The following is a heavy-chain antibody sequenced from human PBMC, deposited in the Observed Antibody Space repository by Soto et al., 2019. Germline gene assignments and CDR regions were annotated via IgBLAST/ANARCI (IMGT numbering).Heavy chain of an antibody. CDR3: ASSGTIWFGELDWFDP. J-gene: IGHJ5*02. V-gene: IGHV4-59*01. D-gene: IGHD3-10*01. Sequence: SETLSLTCTVSGGSISSYYWSWIRQPPGKGLEWIGYIYYSGSTNYNPSLKSRVTISVDTSKNQFSLKLSSVTAADTAVYYCASSGTIWFGELDWFDPWGQGTLVTVSS. CDR2: IYYSGST. CDR1: GGSISSYY.